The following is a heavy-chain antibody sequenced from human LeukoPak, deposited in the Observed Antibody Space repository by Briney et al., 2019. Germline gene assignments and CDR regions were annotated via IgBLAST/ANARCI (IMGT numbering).Heavy chain of an antibody. CDR3: ARLDEYRSSSRYYGMDV. D-gene: IGHD6-6*01. CDR2: IISIFGTA. J-gene: IGHJ6*02. Sequence: SVKVSCKASGGTFSSYAISWVRQAPGQGLEWMGGIISIFGTANYAQKFQGRVTIIADESTSTAYMELSSLRSEDTAVYYCARLDEYRSSSRYYGMDVWGQGTTVTVSS. CDR1: GGTFSSYA. V-gene: IGHV1-69*01.